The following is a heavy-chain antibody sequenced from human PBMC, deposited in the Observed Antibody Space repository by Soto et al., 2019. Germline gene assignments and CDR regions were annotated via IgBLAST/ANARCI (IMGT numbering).Heavy chain of an antibody. J-gene: IGHJ4*02. CDR1: GYTFTSYG. V-gene: IGHV1-18*01. Sequence: ASVKASSKASGYTFTSYGISWVRQAPGQGLEWMGWISAYNGNTNYAQKLQGRVTMTTDTSTSTAYMELRSLRSDDTAVYYCARRPLSGPRYYYGSGNDYWGQGTLVTVSS. D-gene: IGHD3-10*01. CDR2: ISAYNGNT. CDR3: ARRPLSGPRYYYGSGNDY.